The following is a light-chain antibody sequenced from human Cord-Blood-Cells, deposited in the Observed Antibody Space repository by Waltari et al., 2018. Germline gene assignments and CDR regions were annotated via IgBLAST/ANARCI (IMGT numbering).Light chain of an antibody. V-gene: IGLV1-44*01. Sequence: QSVLTQPPSASGTPGQRVTISCSGSSSNIGSNTVNWYQQLPGTAPKLLIYRNNQRTSGVPDRCSGSKSGTSASLAISGLQAEDEADYYCAAWDDSLNGPVFGGGTKLTVL. J-gene: IGLJ2*01. CDR1: SSNIGSNT. CDR3: AAWDDSLNGPV. CDR2: RNN.